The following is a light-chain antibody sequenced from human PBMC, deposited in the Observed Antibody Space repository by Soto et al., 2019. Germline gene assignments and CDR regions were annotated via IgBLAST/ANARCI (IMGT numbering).Light chain of an antibody. CDR1: SSNIGAGYD. CDR2: GNS. J-gene: IGLJ2*01. Sequence: QSVLTQPPSVSGAPGQRVTISCTGSSSNIGAGYDVHWYQQLPGTVPKLLIYGNSNRPSGVPDRFSGSKSGTSASLAITGLQAEDEADYYCQSYDSSPEPVFGGGTKVTVL. V-gene: IGLV1-40*01. CDR3: QSYDSSPEPV.